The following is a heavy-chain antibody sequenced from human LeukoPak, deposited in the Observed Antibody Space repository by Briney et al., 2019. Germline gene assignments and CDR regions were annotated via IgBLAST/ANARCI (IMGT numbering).Heavy chain of an antibody. D-gene: IGHD2-2*01. Sequence: GGSLRLSCAASGFTFSSYSMNWVRQVPGKGLEWVSSISSSSSYIYYADSVKGRFTISRDNAKNSLYLQMNSLRAEDTAVYYCARGVVPTPYYFDYWGQGTLVTVSS. V-gene: IGHV3-21*01. CDR1: GFTFSSYS. CDR3: ARGVVPTPYYFDY. J-gene: IGHJ4*02. CDR2: ISSSSSYI.